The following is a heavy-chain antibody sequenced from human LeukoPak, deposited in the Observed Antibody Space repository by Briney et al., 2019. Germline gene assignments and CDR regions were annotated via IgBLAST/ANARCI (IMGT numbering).Heavy chain of an antibody. CDR1: GGSISSSSYY. J-gene: IGHJ4*02. Sequence: SETLSLTCTVSGGSISSSSYYWGWIRQPPGKGLEWIGSMYYSGSTHYNPSLKSRVTISLDTSKNQFSLKLSSVTAADTAVYYCAGSGWNGGPFDNWGQGTLVTVSS. CDR3: AGSGWNGGPFDN. CDR2: MYYSGST. D-gene: IGHD6-19*01. V-gene: IGHV4-39*07.